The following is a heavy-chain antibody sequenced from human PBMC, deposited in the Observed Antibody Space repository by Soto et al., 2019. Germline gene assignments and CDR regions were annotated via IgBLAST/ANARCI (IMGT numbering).Heavy chain of an antibody. CDR3: ARQKYSYGSYYYYGMDV. V-gene: IGHV5-51*01. D-gene: IGHD5-18*01. Sequence: PGESLKISCKGSGYSFTSYWIGWVRQMPGKGLEWMGIICPGDSDTRYSPSFQGQVTISADKSISTAYLQWSSLKASDTAMYYCARQKYSYGSYYYYGMDVWGQGTTVTSP. J-gene: IGHJ6*02. CDR2: ICPGDSDT. CDR1: GYSFTSYW.